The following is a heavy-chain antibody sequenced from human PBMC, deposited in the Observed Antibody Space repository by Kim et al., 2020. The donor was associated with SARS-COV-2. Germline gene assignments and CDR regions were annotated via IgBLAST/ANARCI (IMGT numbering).Heavy chain of an antibody. D-gene: IGHD3-9*01. V-gene: IGHV3-33*01. CDR2: IWYDGSNK. CDR1: GFTFSSYG. J-gene: IGHJ4*02. CDR3: ARDLTGRYTFDY. Sequence: GGSLRLSCAASGFTFSSYGMHWVRQAPGKGLEWVAVIWYDGSNKYYADSVKGRFTISRDNSKNTLYLQMNSLRAEDTAVYYCARDLTGRYTFDYWGQGTLVTVSS.